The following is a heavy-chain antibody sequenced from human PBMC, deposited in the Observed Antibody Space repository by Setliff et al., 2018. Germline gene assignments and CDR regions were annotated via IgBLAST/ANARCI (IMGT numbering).Heavy chain of an antibody. J-gene: IGHJ4*02. CDR1: GATFSSYG. V-gene: IGHV1-69*06. Sequence: GASVKVSCKASGATFSSYGISWVRQAPGQGLEWMGGTIPMFGTTEYAQKFQGRLTMTADTPTSTAYMELRSLTSDDTAVYYCARGPLDFVVVPAAAKFDSWGQGTLVTVSS. CDR2: TIPMFGTT. CDR3: ARGPLDFVVVPAAAKFDS. D-gene: IGHD2-2*01.